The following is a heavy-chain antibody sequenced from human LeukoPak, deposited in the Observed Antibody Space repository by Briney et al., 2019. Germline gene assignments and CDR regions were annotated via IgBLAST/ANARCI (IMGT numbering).Heavy chain of an antibody. CDR3: ARDRNYDFWSGYYTGSAPNWYFDL. D-gene: IGHD3-3*01. J-gene: IGHJ2*01. CDR2: IYYSGST. Sequence: PSETLSLTCAVYGGSFSGYYWSWIRQPPRKGLEWIGYIYYSGSTNYNPSLKSRVTISVDTSKNQFSLKLSSVTAADTAVYYCARDRNYDFWSGYYTGSAPNWYFDLWGRGTLVTVSS. V-gene: IGHV4-59*01. CDR1: GGSFSGYY.